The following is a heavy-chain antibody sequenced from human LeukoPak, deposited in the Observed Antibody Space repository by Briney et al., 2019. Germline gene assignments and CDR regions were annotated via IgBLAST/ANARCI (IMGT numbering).Heavy chain of an antibody. CDR3: AKESSGIAAAGPHRSRTGSYFDY. J-gene: IGHJ4*02. D-gene: IGHD6-13*01. CDR2: ISGSGGST. Sequence: GGSLRLSCAASGFTFSSYAMSWVRQAPGKGLEWVSAISGSGGSTYYADSVKGRLTISRDNSKNTLYLQMNSLRAEDTAVYYCAKESSGIAAAGPHRSRTGSYFDYWGQGTLVTVSS. V-gene: IGHV3-23*01. CDR1: GFTFSSYA.